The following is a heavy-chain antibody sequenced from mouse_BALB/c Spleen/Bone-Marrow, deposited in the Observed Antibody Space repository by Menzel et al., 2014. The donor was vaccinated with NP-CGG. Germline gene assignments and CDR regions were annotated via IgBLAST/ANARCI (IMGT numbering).Heavy chain of an antibody. CDR3: ARVTSSAVGAMDY. V-gene: IGHV2-9*02. D-gene: IGHD3-2*02. CDR2: IWAGGST. CDR1: GFSLTNYG. J-gene: IGHJ4*01. Sequence: QVQLQQPGPGLVPPSQSLSITCTVSGFSLTNYGVHWVRQPPGKGLEWLGVIWAGGSTNYNSALMSRLSISKDNSKSQVFLKMISLQTDDTAMYYCARVTSSAVGAMDYWGQGTSVTVSS.